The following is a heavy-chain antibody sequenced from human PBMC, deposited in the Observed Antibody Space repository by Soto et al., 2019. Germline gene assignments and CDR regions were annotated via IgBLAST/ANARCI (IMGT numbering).Heavy chain of an antibody. CDR2: IYYSGST. J-gene: IGHJ6*02. D-gene: IGHD6-6*01. CDR3: ARERAAPYYYYGMDV. CDR1: GGSIGSGGYF. Sequence: QVQLQESGPGLVKPSQTLSLTCTVSGGSIGSGGYFWSWIRQHPGKGLEWIGFIYYSGSTYYNPSLKSRVTISVDTSKNQFSLKLSSVPAADTAVYYCARERAAPYYYYGMDVWGHGTAVTVSS. V-gene: IGHV4-31*03.